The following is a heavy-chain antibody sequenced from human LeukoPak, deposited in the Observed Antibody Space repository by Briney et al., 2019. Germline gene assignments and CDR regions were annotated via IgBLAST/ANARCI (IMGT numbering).Heavy chain of an antibody. V-gene: IGHV4-38-2*02. D-gene: IGHD3-3*01. CDR2: IYHSGGT. CDR3: ASSVGVVNFDY. CDR1: GYSISSGYY. Sequence: SETLSLTCTVSGYSISSGYYWGWIRQPPGKGLEWIGSIYHSGGTYYNPSLKSRVTISVDTSKNQFSLKLSSVTAADTAVYYCASSVGVVNFDYWGQGTLVTVSS. J-gene: IGHJ4*02.